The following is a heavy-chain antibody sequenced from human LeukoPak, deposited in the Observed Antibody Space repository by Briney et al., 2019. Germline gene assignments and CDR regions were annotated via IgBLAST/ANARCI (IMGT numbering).Heavy chain of an antibody. Sequence: ASVKVSCKASGGTFSSHAISWVRQAPGQGLEWMGGIIPIFGTANYAQKFQGRVTITTDESTSTAYMELSSLRSEDTAVYYCARYSSGWYYFDYWGQGTLVTVSS. CDR2: IIPIFGTA. D-gene: IGHD6-19*01. CDR1: GGTFSSHA. J-gene: IGHJ4*02. CDR3: ARYSSGWYYFDY. V-gene: IGHV1-69*05.